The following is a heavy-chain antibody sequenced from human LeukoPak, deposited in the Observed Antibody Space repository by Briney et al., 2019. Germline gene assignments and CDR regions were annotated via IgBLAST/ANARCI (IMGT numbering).Heavy chain of an antibody. CDR1: GFIFNTYV. J-gene: IGHJ4*02. D-gene: IGHD1-26*01. V-gene: IGHV3-30*02. Sequence: GGSLRLSCAASGFIFNTYVMHWVRQAPGKGLEWLAFIRYDGGNKNYADSVKGRFTISRDNTKNSLYLQMNSLRAEDTAVYYCAKDRGWELKLFDYWGQGTLVTVSS. CDR2: IRYDGGNK. CDR3: AKDRGWELKLFDY.